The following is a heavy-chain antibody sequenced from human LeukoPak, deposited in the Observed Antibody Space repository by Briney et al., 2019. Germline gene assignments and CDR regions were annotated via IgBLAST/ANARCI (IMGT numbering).Heavy chain of an antibody. CDR3: ARDPSNTSGRYTYFDY. J-gene: IGHJ4*02. Sequence: ASVKVSCKTYGYTFTSHGISWVRQAPGQGLEWMGWISAFNGETHYAQNLQGRVTMTTDTSTSTAYMELRSLRFDDTAVYYCARDPSNTSGRYTYFDYWGQGTLVTASS. CDR1: GYTFTSHG. CDR2: ISAFNGET. D-gene: IGHD3-16*02. V-gene: IGHV1-18*01.